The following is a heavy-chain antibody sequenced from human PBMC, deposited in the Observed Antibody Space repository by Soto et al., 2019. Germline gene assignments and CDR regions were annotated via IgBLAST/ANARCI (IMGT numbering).Heavy chain of an antibody. Sequence: SETLSLTCAVYGGSFSGYYWSWIRQPPGKGLEWIGEINHSGSTNYNPSLKSRVTISVDTSKNQFSLKLSSVTAADTAVYYCARGRYCSSTSCRHWFGPWGQGTLVTVSS. CDR3: ARGRYCSSTSCRHWFGP. V-gene: IGHV4-34*01. D-gene: IGHD2-2*01. CDR2: INHSGST. CDR1: GGSFSGYY. J-gene: IGHJ5*02.